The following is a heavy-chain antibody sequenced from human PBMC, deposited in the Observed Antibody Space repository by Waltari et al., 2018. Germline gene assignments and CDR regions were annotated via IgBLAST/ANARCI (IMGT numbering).Heavy chain of an antibody. D-gene: IGHD3-3*01. Sequence: QVQLQESGPGLVKPSETLSLTCTVSGGSISSYYWSWIRQPPGKGLDGIGDIYYSGSTNYNPSLKSRVTISVDTSKNQFSLKLSSVTAADTAVYYCARDPAPSYYDFWSGYYRAHYYYGMDVWGQGTTVTVSS. CDR2: IYYSGST. CDR1: GGSISSYY. J-gene: IGHJ6*02. CDR3: ARDPAPSYYDFWSGYYRAHYYYGMDV. V-gene: IGHV4-59*01.